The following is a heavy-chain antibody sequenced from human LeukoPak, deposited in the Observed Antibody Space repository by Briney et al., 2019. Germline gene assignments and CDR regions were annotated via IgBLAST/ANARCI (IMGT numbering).Heavy chain of an antibody. J-gene: IGHJ6*02. Sequence: GGSLRLSCAASGFTFSDYYMSWIRQAPGKGLEWVSYISSSSSYTNYADSVKGRFTISRDNAKNTLYLQMNSLRAEDTAVYYCARDKLLMVYAIPYYYYGMDVWGQRTTVTVSS. CDR2: ISSSSSYT. D-gene: IGHD2-8*01. V-gene: IGHV3-11*06. CDR3: ARDKLLMVYAIPYYYYGMDV. CDR1: GFTFSDYY.